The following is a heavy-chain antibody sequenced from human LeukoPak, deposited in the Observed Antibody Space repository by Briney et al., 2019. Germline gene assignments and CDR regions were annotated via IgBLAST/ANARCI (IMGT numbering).Heavy chain of an antibody. Sequence: SETLSLTCTVSGGSISSSSYYWGWIRQPSGKGLEWIGSIYYSGSTYYNPSLKSRVTISVDTSKNQFSLKLSSVTAADTAVYYCARDSNAPYGDYGGGGGQETLVTVSS. V-gene: IGHV4-39*07. CDR2: IYYSGST. CDR3: ARDSNAPYGDYGGG. CDR1: GGSISSSSYY. D-gene: IGHD4-17*01. J-gene: IGHJ4*02.